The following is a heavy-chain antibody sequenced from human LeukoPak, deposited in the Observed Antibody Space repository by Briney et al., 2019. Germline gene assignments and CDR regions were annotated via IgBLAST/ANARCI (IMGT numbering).Heavy chain of an antibody. D-gene: IGHD6-13*01. CDR2: INPNDGST. CDR1: GYTFIRYN. V-gene: IGHV1-46*01. J-gene: IGHJ4*02. Sequence: ASVKVSCKASGYTFIRYNMDWVRQAPGQGLEWMGVINPNDGSTSYAQKFQGRVTMSKDTSTSTVYMELSSLRSEDTAVYYCARVVAAAGTGDGDYFDYWAREPWSPSPQ. CDR3: ARVVAAAGTGDGDYFDY.